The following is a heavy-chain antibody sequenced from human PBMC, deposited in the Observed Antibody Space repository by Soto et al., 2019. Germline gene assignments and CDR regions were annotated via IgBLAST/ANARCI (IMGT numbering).Heavy chain of an antibody. Sequence: GGSLRLSCAASGFTFSTYWMTWVRQAPGRGLEWVANIKPDGSEKYYVDSVKGRFTISRDDAKNSLYLQMNSLRAEDTAVYYCARLATVISRPMDVWGQGTTVTVSS. CDR3: ARLATVISRPMDV. CDR1: GFTFSTYW. J-gene: IGHJ6*02. V-gene: IGHV3-7*04. CDR2: IKPDGSEK. D-gene: IGHD2-21*01.